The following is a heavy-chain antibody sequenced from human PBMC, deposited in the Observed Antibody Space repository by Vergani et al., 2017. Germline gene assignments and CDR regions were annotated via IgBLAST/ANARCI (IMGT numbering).Heavy chain of an antibody. CDR2: IKQDGSEK. CDR3: ARDHGLWFGELSYFDY. Sequence: EVQLVESGGGLVQPGGSLRLSCAASGFTFSSYWMSWVRQAPGKGLEWVANIKQDGSEKYYVDSVKGRFTISRDNAKNSLYLQMNSLRAEDTAVYYCARDHGLWFGELSYFDYWGQGTLVTVSS. CDR1: GFTFSSYW. D-gene: IGHD3-10*01. V-gene: IGHV3-7*01. J-gene: IGHJ4*02.